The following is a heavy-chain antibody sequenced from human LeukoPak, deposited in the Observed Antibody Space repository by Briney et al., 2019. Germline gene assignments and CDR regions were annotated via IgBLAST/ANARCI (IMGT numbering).Heavy chain of an antibody. V-gene: IGHV4-30-2*01. J-gene: IGHJ5*02. Sequence: PSQTLSLTCAVSGGSISSGGYSWSWIRQPPGKGLEWIVYIYHSGSTYYNPSLKSRFTISVDRAKNQFSLKLSSVTAADTAVYYCARDQSGYYGSGSYYNWFDPWGQGTLVTVSS. CDR3: ARDQSGYYGSGSYYNWFDP. CDR2: IYHSGST. D-gene: IGHD3-10*01. CDR1: GGSISSGGYS.